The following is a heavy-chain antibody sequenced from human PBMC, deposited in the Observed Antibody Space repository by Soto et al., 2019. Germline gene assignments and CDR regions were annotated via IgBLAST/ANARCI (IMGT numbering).Heavy chain of an antibody. CDR1: ADAITSVS. D-gene: IGHD2-2*03. CDR2: IHYNGNT. V-gene: IGHV4-59*01. J-gene: IGHJ4*02. Sequence: SETLSLTCTVSADAITSVSCGWLQLPPGKGLEWIGNIHYNGNTKYSPSLKSRVTMSVDTSKNHFSLKLISVTTADTAVYFWAREGNLGRWIQPHDSWGQGTLVTVS. CDR3: AREGNLGRWIQPHDS.